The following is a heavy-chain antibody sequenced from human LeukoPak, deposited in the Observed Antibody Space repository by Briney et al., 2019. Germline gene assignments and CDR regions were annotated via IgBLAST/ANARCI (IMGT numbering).Heavy chain of an antibody. CDR1: GFTVSSNY. CDR2: IYSGGST. Sequence: GGSLRLSCVVSGFTVSSNYMSWVRQAPGKGLDWVSLIYSGGSTYYADSVKGRFAISRDNSKNTLYLQMNSLRAEDTAVYYCARDPYVWGSYRPYYFDYWGQGTLVTVSS. V-gene: IGHV3-66*01. CDR3: ARDPYVWGSYRPYYFDY. J-gene: IGHJ4*02. D-gene: IGHD3-16*02.